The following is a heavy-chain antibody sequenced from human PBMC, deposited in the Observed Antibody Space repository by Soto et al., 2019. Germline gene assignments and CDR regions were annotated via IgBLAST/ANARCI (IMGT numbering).Heavy chain of an antibody. V-gene: IGHV5-10-1*01. CDR3: ARGVLWFGELPPDYYYYSGMDV. D-gene: IGHD3-10*01. CDR1: GYSFTSYW. CDR2: IDPSDSYT. J-gene: IGHJ6*02. Sequence: GESLKISCKGSGYSFTSYWISWVRQMPGKGLEWMGRIDPSDSYTNYSPSFQGHVTISADKSISTAYLQWSSLKASDTAMYYCARGVLWFGELPPDYYYYSGMDVWGQGTTVTVSS.